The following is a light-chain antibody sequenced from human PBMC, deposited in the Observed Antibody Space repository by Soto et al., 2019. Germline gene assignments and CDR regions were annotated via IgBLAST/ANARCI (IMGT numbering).Light chain of an antibody. Sequence: DIQMTQSPSSLSASVGDRVTITCQASQDISNYLNWYQQKPGKAPKLLIYDASNLETGVPSRFSGSGSGTDFTFTISSLQPEDIATYYCQQYDNLLPWTFRQGTKVEIK. CDR1: QDISNY. J-gene: IGKJ1*01. V-gene: IGKV1-33*01. CDR2: DAS. CDR3: QQYDNLLPWT.